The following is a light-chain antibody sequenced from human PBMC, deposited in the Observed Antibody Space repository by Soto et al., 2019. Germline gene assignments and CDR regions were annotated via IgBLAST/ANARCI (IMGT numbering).Light chain of an antibody. CDR3: QQSYSTPQYT. Sequence: DIQMTQSPSSLSASVGDRVTITCRASQSISSYLNWYQQKPGKAPKLLIYAASSLQSGVPSRFSGSGSGTDFTLTISCLQPEDFATYYCQQSYSTPQYTFGQGTKLEIK. V-gene: IGKV1-39*01. CDR2: AAS. J-gene: IGKJ2*01. CDR1: QSISSY.